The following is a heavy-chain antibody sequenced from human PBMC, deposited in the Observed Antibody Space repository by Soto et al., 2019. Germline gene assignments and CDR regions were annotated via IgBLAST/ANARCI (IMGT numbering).Heavy chain of an antibody. D-gene: IGHD3-3*01. V-gene: IGHV3-73*02. CDR3: AGGVYDFWSGHPKGLDY. CDR2: IRSKANSYAT. CDR1: GFTFSGSA. Sequence: EVQLVESGGGLFQPGGSLKLSCAASGFTFSGSAMHWVRQASGKGLEWVGRIRSKANSYATAYSVSVKGKFTISRDDSRNTAYLQMNSLKTEDTAVYYCAGGVYDFWSGHPKGLDYWGQGTVVTVSS. J-gene: IGHJ4*02.